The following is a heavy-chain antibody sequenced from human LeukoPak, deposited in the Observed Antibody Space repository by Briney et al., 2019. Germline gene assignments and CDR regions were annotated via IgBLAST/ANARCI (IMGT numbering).Heavy chain of an antibody. Sequence: GGSLRLSCAASAFTFHDYGMSWVRQAPGKGLEWVSSINWNSGSTGYADSVKGRFSISRDNGKNSLYLRMNSLRAEDTASYYCARAKDCSSITCPFDIWGQGTMVTVSS. J-gene: IGHJ3*02. CDR2: INWNSGST. CDR3: ARAKDCSSITCPFDI. V-gene: IGHV3-20*04. D-gene: IGHD2-2*01. CDR1: AFTFHDYG.